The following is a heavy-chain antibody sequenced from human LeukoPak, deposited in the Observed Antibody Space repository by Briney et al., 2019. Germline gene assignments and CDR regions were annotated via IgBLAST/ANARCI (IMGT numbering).Heavy chain of an antibody. CDR2: IYTSGST. CDR3: ARDQSGGSSSWYFDL. CDR1: GGSISSGSYY. D-gene: IGHD6-6*01. J-gene: IGHJ2*01. V-gene: IGHV4-61*02. Sequence: SETLSLTCTVSGGSISSGSYYWSWIRQPAGKGLEWIGRIYTSGSTNYNPSLKSRVTISVDTSKNQFSLKLSSVTAADTAMYYCARDQSGGSSSWYFDLWGHGTLVTVSS.